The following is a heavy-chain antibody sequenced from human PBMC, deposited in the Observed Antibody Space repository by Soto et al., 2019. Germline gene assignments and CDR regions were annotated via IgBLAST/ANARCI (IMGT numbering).Heavy chain of an antibody. CDR1: GFTVSSNY. CDR2: IYSGGST. CDR3: ARVGSSSAHARLYYYYYYGMDV. Sequence: PGGSLRLSCAASGFTVSSNYMSWVRQAPGKGLEWVSVIYSGGSTYYADSVKGRLTISRDNSKNTLYLQMNSLRAEDTAVYYCARVGSSSAHARLYYYYYYGMDVWGQGTTVTVSS. V-gene: IGHV3-53*01. D-gene: IGHD6-6*01. J-gene: IGHJ6*02.